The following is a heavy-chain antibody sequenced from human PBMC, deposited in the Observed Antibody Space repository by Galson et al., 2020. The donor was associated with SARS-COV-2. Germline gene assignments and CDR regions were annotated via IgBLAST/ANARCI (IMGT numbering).Heavy chain of an antibody. CDR3: AKFGHICVGDRPGITKENIIDY. D-gene: IGHD2-21*02. V-gene: IGHV3-9*01. J-gene: IGHJ4*02. CDR2: IGWNGGNV. Sequence: TGGSLRLSCVASGFIFSDYDMHWVRQAPGKGLERVADIGWNGGNVDYAESVKGRFTISRDNAKNSLYLQMHILTLEDTAFYYCAKFGHICVGDRPGITKENIIDYWGQGTLVTVSS. CDR1: GFIFSDYD.